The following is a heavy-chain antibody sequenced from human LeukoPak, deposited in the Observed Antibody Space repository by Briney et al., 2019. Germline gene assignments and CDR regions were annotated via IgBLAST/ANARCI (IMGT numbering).Heavy chain of an antibody. CDR1: GGSISSYY. CDR2: IYTSGST. V-gene: IGHV4-4*07. D-gene: IGHD1-26*01. Sequence: SETLSLTCTVSGGSISSYYWSWIRQPAGKGLEWIGRIYTSGSTNYNAFLKSRVSMSVDTSKNQFSLKLSSVTAADTAVFSCARENSGSYREFDYWGQGTLVTVSS. J-gene: IGHJ4*02. CDR3: ARENSGSYREFDY.